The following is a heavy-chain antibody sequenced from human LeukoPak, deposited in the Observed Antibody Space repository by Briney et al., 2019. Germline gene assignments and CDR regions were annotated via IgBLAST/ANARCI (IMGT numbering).Heavy chain of an antibody. D-gene: IGHD2-2*01. Sequence: ASVKVSCKASGYTFTSYYMHWVRQAPVQGLECRGIINPSGGSTSYAQKFQGRVTMTRDTSISTAYMELSRLRSDDTAVYYCARSISSTSCYFDYWGQGTLVTVSS. CDR2: INPSGGST. J-gene: IGHJ4*02. CDR1: GYTFTSYY. V-gene: IGHV1-46*01. CDR3: ARSISSTSCYFDY.